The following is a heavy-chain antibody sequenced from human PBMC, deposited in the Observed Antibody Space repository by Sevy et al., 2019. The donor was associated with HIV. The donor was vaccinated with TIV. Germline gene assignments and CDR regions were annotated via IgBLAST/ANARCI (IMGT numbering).Heavy chain of an antibody. CDR3: AKESGSYYDFWSGHDAFDI. Sequence: GGSLRLSCAASGFKFSSYGMHWVRRAPGKGLEWVAATSYDGSSKDYAESVKGRFTISRDNSKNTLYLQISSLRAEDTAVYYCAKESGSYYDFWSGHDAFDIWGQGTMVTVSS. CDR1: GFKFSSYG. V-gene: IGHV3-30*18. J-gene: IGHJ3*02. D-gene: IGHD3-3*01. CDR2: TSYDGSSK.